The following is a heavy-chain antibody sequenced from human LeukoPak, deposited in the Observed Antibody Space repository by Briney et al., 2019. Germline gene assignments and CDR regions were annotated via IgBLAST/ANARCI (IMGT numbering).Heavy chain of an antibody. J-gene: IGHJ4*02. Sequence: SQTLSLTCTVSGGSISSGSYYWSWIRQPAGKGLEWIGRIYTSGSTNYNPSLKSRVTISVDTSKNQFSLKLSSVTAADTAVYYCAREEYGDYVSLFDYWGQGTLVTVSS. CDR1: GGSISSGSYY. V-gene: IGHV4-61*02. CDR2: IYTSGST. D-gene: IGHD4-17*01. CDR3: AREEYGDYVSLFDY.